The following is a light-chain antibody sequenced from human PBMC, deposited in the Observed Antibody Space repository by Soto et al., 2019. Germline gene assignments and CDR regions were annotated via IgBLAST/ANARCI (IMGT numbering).Light chain of an antibody. Sequence: EVVMTQSPATLSVSPGERVTLSCRASESVHRNLAWYQQKPGQGPSLLIYYASTRATGVPDRFTGSGSGTEFTLTISSLQSEDFGVYHCQHYSNWPPNLGPGTKVEIK. J-gene: IGKJ3*01. CDR1: ESVHRN. CDR2: YAS. V-gene: IGKV3-15*01. CDR3: QHYSNWPPN.